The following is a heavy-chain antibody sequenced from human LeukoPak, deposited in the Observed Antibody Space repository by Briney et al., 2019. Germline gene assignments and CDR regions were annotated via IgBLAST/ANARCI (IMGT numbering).Heavy chain of an antibody. V-gene: IGHV1-2*06. CDR3: ARDRELLWFGEEHYGMDV. Sequence: ASVTVSCKASGYTFTGYYMHWVRQAPGQGLEWMGRINPNSGGTNYAQKFQGRVTMTRDTSISTAYMELSRLRSDDTAVYYCARDRELLWFGEEHYGMDVWGQGTTVTVSS. CDR2: INPNSGGT. D-gene: IGHD3-10*01. J-gene: IGHJ6*02. CDR1: GYTFTGYY.